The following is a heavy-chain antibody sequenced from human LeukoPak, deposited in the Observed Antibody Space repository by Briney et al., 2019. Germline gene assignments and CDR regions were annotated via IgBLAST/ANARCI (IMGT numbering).Heavy chain of an antibody. V-gene: IGHV1-2*04. CDR1: GGTFSSYA. Sequence: GASVKVSCKASGGTFSSYAISWVRQAPGQGLEWMGWINPNSGGTNYAQKLQGWVTMTRDTSISTAYMELSRLRSDDTAVYYCAREDVGCSGGSCYSFDYWGQGTLVTVSS. CDR3: AREDVGCSGGSCYSFDY. CDR2: INPNSGGT. D-gene: IGHD2-15*01. J-gene: IGHJ4*02.